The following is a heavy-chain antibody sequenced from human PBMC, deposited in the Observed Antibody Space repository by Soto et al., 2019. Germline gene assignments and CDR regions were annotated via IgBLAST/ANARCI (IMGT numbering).Heavy chain of an antibody. J-gene: IGHJ4*02. CDR2: ISYDGTNK. CDR3: AKDQEERWLQPRPPFDY. Sequence: QVQLVESGGGVVQPGRSLRLSCAASGFSFRSYGLHWVRQAPGKGLEWMAFISYDGTNKYYPDSVKGRFTISRDNSKNTLYLHMNGLRAEDTAVYYCAKDQEERWLQPRPPFDYWGQGTLVTVSS. CDR1: GFSFRSYG. D-gene: IGHD5-12*01. V-gene: IGHV3-30*18.